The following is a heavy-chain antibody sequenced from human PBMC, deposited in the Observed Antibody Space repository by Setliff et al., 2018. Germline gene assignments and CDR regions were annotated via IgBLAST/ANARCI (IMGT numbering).Heavy chain of an antibody. CDR3: ARDRTIFGVDNFYYYMDV. Sequence: PSETLSLTCNVSGVSITTSYWSWIRQSSGKGLEWIGNIFYTGRTNYNPSLKSRVTILVDTPRNQLSLRLKSVTAADTAVYYCARDRTIFGVDNFYYYMDVWGRGSTVT. V-gene: IGHV4-59*01. D-gene: IGHD3-3*01. CDR1: GVSITTSY. CDR2: IFYTGRT. J-gene: IGHJ6*03.